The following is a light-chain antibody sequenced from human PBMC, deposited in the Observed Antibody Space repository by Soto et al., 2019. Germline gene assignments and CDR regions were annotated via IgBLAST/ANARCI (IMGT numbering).Light chain of an antibody. CDR2: EVT. Sequence: QPVLTQPASVSGSLGQSITISCTGTSSDVGGYDFVSWYQQYPGKAPKLMIYEVTNRPSGVSNRFSGSKSGNTASLTISGLQAEDEADYYCSSYTSIRGVFGGGTQLTVL. CDR1: SSDVGGYDF. CDR3: SSYTSIRGV. J-gene: IGLJ2*01. V-gene: IGLV2-14*03.